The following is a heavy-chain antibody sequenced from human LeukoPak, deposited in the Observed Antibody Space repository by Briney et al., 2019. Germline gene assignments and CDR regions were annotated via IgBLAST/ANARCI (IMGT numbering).Heavy chain of an antibody. CDR1: GFTFSSYW. D-gene: IGHD3-22*01. Sequence: GGSLRLSCVASGFTFSSYWMHWVRQAPGKGLVWVSRINTDGTSTTYADSVKGRFTISRDNAKNSLYLQMNSLRAEDTAVYYCAREMPSYYYDSSGYQHAFDIWGQGTMVTVSS. V-gene: IGHV3-74*01. J-gene: IGHJ3*02. CDR2: INTDGTST. CDR3: AREMPSYYYDSSGYQHAFDI.